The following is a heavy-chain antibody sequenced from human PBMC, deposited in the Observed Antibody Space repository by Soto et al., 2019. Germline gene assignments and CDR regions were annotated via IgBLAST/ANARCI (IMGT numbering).Heavy chain of an antibody. J-gene: IGHJ5*02. D-gene: IGHD6-19*01. Sequence: GGNLRLSCAASGFTINTYGIHWVRQAPGKGLEWVAFISYDGSNEYDADSVKGRFTISRDNSKNTVFLQMNSLRGEDTAVYYCAKSLAVAAGWFDPWGQGALVTVSS. V-gene: IGHV3-30*18. CDR1: GFTINTYG. CDR2: ISYDGSNE. CDR3: AKSLAVAAGWFDP.